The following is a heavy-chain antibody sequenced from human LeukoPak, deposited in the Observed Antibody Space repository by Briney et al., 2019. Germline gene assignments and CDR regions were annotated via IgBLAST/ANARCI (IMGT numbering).Heavy chain of an antibody. V-gene: IGHV3-21*03. CDR1: GFTFSSYS. CDR2: ISSSGSNI. CDR3: ARGRPFDY. Sequence: GGPLRLSCAASGFTFSSYSMNWVRQAPGKGLEWVSSISSSGSNIYHADSVKGRFTISRDNAKNSLYLQMNSLRAEDTAVYYCARGRPFDYWGQGTLVTVSS. J-gene: IGHJ4*02. D-gene: IGHD6-6*01.